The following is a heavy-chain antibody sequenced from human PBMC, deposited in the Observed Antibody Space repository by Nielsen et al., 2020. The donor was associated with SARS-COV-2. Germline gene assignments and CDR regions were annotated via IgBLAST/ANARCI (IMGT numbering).Heavy chain of an antibody. CDR2: IYYSGST. CDR1: GGSVSSGSYY. Sequence: SETLSLTCTVSGGSVSSGSYYWSWIRQPPGKGLEWIGYIYYSGSTNYNPSLKSRVTISVDTSKNQFSLKLSSVTAADTAVYYCAREIVGATGWFDPWGQGTLVTVSS. V-gene: IGHV4-61*01. CDR3: AREIVGATGWFDP. J-gene: IGHJ5*02. D-gene: IGHD1-26*01.